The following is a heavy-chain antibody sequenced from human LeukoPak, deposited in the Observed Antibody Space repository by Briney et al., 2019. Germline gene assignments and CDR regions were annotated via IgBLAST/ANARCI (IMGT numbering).Heavy chain of an antibody. V-gene: IGHV4-39*01. J-gene: IGHJ4*02. Sequence: SSETLSLTCTVSGGSISSSSYYWGWIRQPPGKGLEWTGSIYYSGSTYYNPSLKSRVTISVDTSKNQFSLKLSSVTAADTAVYYCARRGYSGYTNYFDYWGQGTLVTVSS. CDR3: ARRGYSGYTNYFDY. D-gene: IGHD5-12*01. CDR2: IYYSGST. CDR1: GGSISSSSYY.